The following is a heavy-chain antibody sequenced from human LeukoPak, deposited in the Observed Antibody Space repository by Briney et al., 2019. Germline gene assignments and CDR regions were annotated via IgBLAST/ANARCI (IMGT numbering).Heavy chain of an antibody. J-gene: IGHJ1*01. CDR3: ARGRHIVVVVAAPPSRYFQH. V-gene: IGHV4-4*07. Sequence: PSETLSLTCSVSGGSISSYYWSWIRQPAGQGLEWIGRIYSSGVTNYNPSLKSRVTMSVDTSKNQFSLKLSSVTAADTAVYYCARGRHIVVVVAAPPSRYFQHWGQGTLVTDSS. D-gene: IGHD2-15*01. CDR2: IYSSGVT. CDR1: GGSISSYY.